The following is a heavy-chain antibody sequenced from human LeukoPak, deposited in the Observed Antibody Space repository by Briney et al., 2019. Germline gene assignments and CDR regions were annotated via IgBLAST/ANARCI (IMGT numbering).Heavy chain of an antibody. V-gene: IGHV1-69*05. Sequence: SVKVSCKASGGTFGHYGINWVRQAPGQGLEWMGWIMPTFGTANNARRFQGRVTITTGESSNTVYMELNSLTSEDTAVYFCARASSSAHYTGAFDIWGPGTMLTVSS. CDR3: ARASSSAHYTGAFDI. CDR2: IMPTFGTA. D-gene: IGHD3-3*01. J-gene: IGHJ3*02. CDR1: GGTFGHYG.